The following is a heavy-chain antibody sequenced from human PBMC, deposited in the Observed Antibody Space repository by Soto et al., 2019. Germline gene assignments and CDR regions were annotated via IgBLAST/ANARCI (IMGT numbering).Heavy chain of an antibody. D-gene: IGHD3-3*01. CDR2: ISGSDGKT. J-gene: IGHJ4*01. Sequence: GGSLRLSCAASGFSFGSYPLSWVRQAPGKGLEWVSTISGSDGKTFYADSVKGRFSISRDTSQSTLYLQMNSLRADDTAMYYCARWSYLDYWGQGTRVTVSS. CDR3: ARWSYLDY. CDR1: GFSFGSYP. V-gene: IGHV3-23*01.